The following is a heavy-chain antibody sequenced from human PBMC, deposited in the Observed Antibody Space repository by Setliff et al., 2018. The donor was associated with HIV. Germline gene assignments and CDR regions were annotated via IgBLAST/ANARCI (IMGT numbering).Heavy chain of an antibody. CDR2: LTPVIGIA. Sequence: SVKVSCKASGGMSSNYAINWVRQAPGQGLEWMGGLTPVIGIAAYAQKFQGRVTLTADTSTSTAYMGLSSLKSDDTAVYDCARVLHSPGPFDYWGQGSLVTVSS. CDR1: GGMSSNYA. D-gene: IGHD1-26*01. V-gene: IGHV1-69*10. J-gene: IGHJ4*02. CDR3: ARVLHSPGPFDY.